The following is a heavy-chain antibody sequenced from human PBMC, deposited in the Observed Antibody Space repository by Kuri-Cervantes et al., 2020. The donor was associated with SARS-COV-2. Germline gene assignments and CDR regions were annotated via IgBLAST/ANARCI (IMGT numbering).Heavy chain of an antibody. J-gene: IGHJ5*02. Sequence: ETLSLTFAASGFTFSSYAMSWVRQAPGKGLEWVSAISGSGGSTYYADSVKGRFTISRDNAKNSLFLQMNSLRADDTAVYYCARGGEDFVQETRNWFEPWGRGTQVTVSS. V-gene: IGHV3-23*01. CDR2: ISGSGGST. CDR1: GFTFSSYA. CDR3: ARGGEDFVQETRNWFEP. D-gene: IGHD2-8*01.